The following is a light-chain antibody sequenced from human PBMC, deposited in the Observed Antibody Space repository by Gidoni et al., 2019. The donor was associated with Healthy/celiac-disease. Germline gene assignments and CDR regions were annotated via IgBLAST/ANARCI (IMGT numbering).Light chain of an antibody. J-gene: IGKJ5*01. Sequence: DIVMTQSPLSLPVTPGEPASISCRSSQSLLHSNGYNYLDWYLQKPGQSPQLLIYLGSNRAAGVPDRFSGSGSGTDFTLKSSRVEAEDVGVYYCMQALQTHTFGQGTRLEIK. CDR1: QSLLHSNGYNY. V-gene: IGKV2-28*01. CDR2: LGS. CDR3: MQALQTHT.